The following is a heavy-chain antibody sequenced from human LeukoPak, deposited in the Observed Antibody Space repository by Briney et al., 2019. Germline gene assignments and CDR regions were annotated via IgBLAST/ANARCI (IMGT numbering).Heavy chain of an antibody. V-gene: IGHV4-59*01. CDR1: GGSISSYY. CDR2: IYYSGST. J-gene: IGHJ1*01. D-gene: IGHD4-11*01. CDR3: ARDNRNDYPEYLQH. Sequence: PSETLSLTCTVSGGSISSYYWSWIRQPPGKGLEWIGYIYYSGSTNYNPSLKSRVTISVDTSKNQFSLKLSSVTAADTAVYYCARDNRNDYPEYLQHWGQGTLVTVSS.